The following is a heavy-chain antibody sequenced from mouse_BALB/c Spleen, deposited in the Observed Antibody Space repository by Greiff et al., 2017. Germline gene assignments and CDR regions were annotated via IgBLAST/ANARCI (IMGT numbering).Heavy chain of an antibody. J-gene: IGHJ1*01. D-gene: IGHD2-3*01. CDR1: GFTFNTYA. V-gene: IGHV10-1*02. Sequence: VQVVESGGGLVQPKGSLKLSCAASGFTFNTYAMNWVRQAPGKGLEWVARIRSKSNNYATYYADSVKDRFTISRDDSQSMLYLQMNNLKTEDTAMYYCVSLYDGYLYWYFDVWGAGTTVTVSS. CDR2: IRSKSNNYAT. CDR3: VSLYDGYLYWYFDV.